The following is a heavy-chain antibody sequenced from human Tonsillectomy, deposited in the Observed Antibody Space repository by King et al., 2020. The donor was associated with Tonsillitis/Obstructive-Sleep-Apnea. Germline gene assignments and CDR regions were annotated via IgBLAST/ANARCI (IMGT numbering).Heavy chain of an antibody. J-gene: IGHJ6*03. V-gene: IGHV3-15*01. CDR3: STSDDYGDYYYYYMDV. Sequence: QLVQSGGGLVKPGGSLRLSCVASGFIFRSAWMNWVRQAPGKGLEWVGRIKTKTDGGTTDYAAPVNGRFTISRDDSKNTLYLQMNSLKSEDTAVYYCSTSDDYGDYYYYYMDVWGKGTTVTVSS. CDR2: IKTKTDGGTT. CDR1: GFIFRSAW. D-gene: IGHD4-17*01.